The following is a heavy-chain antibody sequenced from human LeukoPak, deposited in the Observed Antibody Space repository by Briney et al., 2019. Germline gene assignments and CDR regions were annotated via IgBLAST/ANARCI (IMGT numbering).Heavy chain of an antibody. CDR3: ARGGGGSGNDAFDI. Sequence: GGSLRLSCAGSGFIFSGYWMHWVRQAPGKGLVWVSRIKTDGSTTYYADSVKGRFTVSRDNAKNTLYLQMNSLRVEDTAVYYCARGGGGSGNDAFDIWGQGTMVTVSS. D-gene: IGHD2-15*01. J-gene: IGHJ3*02. CDR1: GFIFSGYW. V-gene: IGHV3-74*01. CDR2: IKTDGSTT.